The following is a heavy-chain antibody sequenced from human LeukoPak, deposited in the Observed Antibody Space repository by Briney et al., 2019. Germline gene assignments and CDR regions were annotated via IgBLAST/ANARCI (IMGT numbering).Heavy chain of an antibody. Sequence: GGSLRLSCAASGFTFSSYWMSWVRQAPGKGLEGVANIKQDGSEKDYLDSVKGRFTISRDNAKNSLYLQMNSLRVEDTAVYYCGRHGGAFEMWGQGTMVTVSS. J-gene: IGHJ3*02. CDR2: IKQDGSEK. CDR1: GFTFSSYW. CDR3: GRHGGAFEM. V-gene: IGHV3-7*01.